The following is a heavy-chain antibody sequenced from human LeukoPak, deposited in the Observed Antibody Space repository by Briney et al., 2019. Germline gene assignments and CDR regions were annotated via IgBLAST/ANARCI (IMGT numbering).Heavy chain of an antibody. V-gene: IGHV3-7*01. CDR2: IKQDGGEI. CDR1: GFTFSSYW. Sequence: PGGSLRLSCAASGFTFSSYWMGWVRQAPGKGLEWVANIKQDGGEIYYLDSVKGRFTISRDNAKNSLDLQLSSLRAEDTALYYCARVVSWGWFDPWGQGTLVTVSS. J-gene: IGHJ5*02. CDR3: ARVVSWGWFDP. D-gene: IGHD5/OR15-5a*01.